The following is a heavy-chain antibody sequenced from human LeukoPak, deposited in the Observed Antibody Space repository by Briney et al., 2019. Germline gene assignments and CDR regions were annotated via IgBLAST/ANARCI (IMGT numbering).Heavy chain of an antibody. CDR1: GYTFTSYD. CDR2: MNPNSGNT. V-gene: IGHV1-8*01. CDR3: ARGLSGSYSYNWFDP. D-gene: IGHD1-26*01. J-gene: IGHJ5*02. Sequence: GASVKVSCKASGYTFTSYDINWVRQATGQGLEWMGWMNPNSGNTGYAQKFRGRVTMTRNTSISTAYMELSSLRSEDTAVYYCARGLSGSYSYNWFDPWGQGTLVTVSS.